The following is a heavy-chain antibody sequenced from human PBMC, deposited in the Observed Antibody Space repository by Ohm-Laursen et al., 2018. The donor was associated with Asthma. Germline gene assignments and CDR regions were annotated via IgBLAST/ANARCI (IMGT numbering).Heavy chain of an antibody. D-gene: IGHD3-22*01. CDR1: GFTFSSYG. CDR2: IWYDGSNK. Sequence: SLRLSCAASGFTFSSYGMHWVRQAPGKGLEWVAVIWYDGSNKYYADSVKGRFTISRDNSKNTLYLQMNSLRAEDTAVYYCARWPYDSSGYLKEEYYFDYWGQGTLVTVSS. CDR3: ARWPYDSSGYLKEEYYFDY. J-gene: IGHJ4*02. V-gene: IGHV3-33*01.